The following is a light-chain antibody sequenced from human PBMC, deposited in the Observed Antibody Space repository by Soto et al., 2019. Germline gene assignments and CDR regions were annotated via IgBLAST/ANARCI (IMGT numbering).Light chain of an antibody. CDR3: SSYTSSITLV. J-gene: IGLJ2*01. CDR1: SSDVGGYDY. V-gene: IGLV2-14*03. CDR2: DVN. Sequence: QPALTQPASVSGSPGQSITISCTGTSSDVGGYDYVSWYQQHPGKAPKLMLYDVNNRPSGVSNRFSGSKSGNTASLTISGLQAEDEADYYCSSYTSSITLVFGAGTKVTVL.